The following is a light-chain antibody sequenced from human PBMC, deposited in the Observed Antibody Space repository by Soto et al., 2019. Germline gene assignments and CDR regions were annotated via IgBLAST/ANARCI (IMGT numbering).Light chain of an antibody. J-gene: IGKJ3*01. V-gene: IGKV3-20*01. CDR1: QSVSSSY. Sequence: EIVLTQSPGTLSLSPGERATLSCRASQSVSSSYLAWYQQKPGQAPRLLIYGASSRATGIPDRFSGSGSGTDFTLTISRLEPEDFAVYYCQQCGSSLFTFGPGTKVDIK. CDR3: QQCGSSLFT. CDR2: GAS.